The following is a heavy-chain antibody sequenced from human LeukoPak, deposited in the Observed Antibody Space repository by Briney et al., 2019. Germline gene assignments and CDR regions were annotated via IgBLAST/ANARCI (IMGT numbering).Heavy chain of an antibody. CDR2: IRSKANSYAT. J-gene: IGHJ6*02. CDR1: GFTFSGSA. CDR3: TRRLDSSSWYYYYYGMDV. D-gene: IGHD6-13*01. Sequence: GGSLRLSCAASGFTFSGSAMHWVRQASGKGLEWVGRIRSKANSYATAYAASVKGRFTISRDDSKNTAYLQMNSLKTEDTAVYYCTRRLDSSSWYYYYYGMDVWGQGTTVTVSS. V-gene: IGHV3-73*01.